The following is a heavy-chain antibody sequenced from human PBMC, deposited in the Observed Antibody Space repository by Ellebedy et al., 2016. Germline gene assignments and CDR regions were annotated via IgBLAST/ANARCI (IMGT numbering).Heavy chain of an antibody. CDR1: GYTFTSYD. V-gene: IGHV1-8*01. D-gene: IGHD3-10*01. Sequence: ASVKVSCKASGYTFTSYDINWVRQATGQGLEWMGWMNPNSGNTGYAQKFQGRVTMTEDTSTDTAYMELSSLRSEDTAVYYCARGQYGSGTYYKGVTWFDPWGQGTLVTVSS. J-gene: IGHJ5*02. CDR2: MNPNSGNT. CDR3: ARGQYGSGTYYKGVTWFDP.